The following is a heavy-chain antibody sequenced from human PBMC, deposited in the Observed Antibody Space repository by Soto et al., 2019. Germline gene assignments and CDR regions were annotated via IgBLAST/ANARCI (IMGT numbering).Heavy chain of an antibody. CDR3: AREGVRGMDV. Sequence: QVQLVQCGAEVKKHGASVKVCCKASGYTFTSYDINWVLQANGQGLDWMGWMNPNSGNTGYAQKFQGRVTMTRNTSISTAYMELSSLRSDDTAVYYCAREGVRGMDVWGQGTTVTVSS. CDR2: MNPNSGNT. D-gene: IGHD3-16*01. CDR1: GYTFTSYD. V-gene: IGHV1-8*01. J-gene: IGHJ6*02.